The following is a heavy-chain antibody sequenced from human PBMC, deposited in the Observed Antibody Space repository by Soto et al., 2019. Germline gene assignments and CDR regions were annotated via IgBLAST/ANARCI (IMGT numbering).Heavy chain of an antibody. CDR1: GYTFTSYA. CDR2: INAGNSNT. CDR3: ARDAVTFDI. J-gene: IGHJ3*02. Sequence: GASVKVSCKASGYTFTSYAMHWVRQAPGQRLEWMGWINAGNSNTKYSQKFQGRVTITRDTSASTAYMELSSLRSEDTAVYYCARDAVTFDIWGQGTMVTVSS. V-gene: IGHV1-3*01.